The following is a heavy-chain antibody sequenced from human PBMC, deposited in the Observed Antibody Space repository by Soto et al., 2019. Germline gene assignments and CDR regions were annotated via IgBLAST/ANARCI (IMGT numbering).Heavy chain of an antibody. V-gene: IGHV4-4*07. Sequence: ETLSLTCTVSGDSINNYYWSWMRLPAGKGLEWIGRIYSNGNTYYNPSLKSRVSMSVDTSKNQFSLILKTVTDADTAVYYCARGGAVATTAHFDHWGQGTLVTVSS. CDR1: GDSINNYY. J-gene: IGHJ4*02. D-gene: IGHD5-12*01. CDR2: IYSNGNT. CDR3: ARGGAVATTAHFDH.